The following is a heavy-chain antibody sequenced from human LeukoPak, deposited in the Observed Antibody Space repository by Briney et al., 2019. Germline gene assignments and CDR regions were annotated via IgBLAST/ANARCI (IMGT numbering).Heavy chain of an antibody. CDR2: ISSSDSTI. CDR1: GFTFSSYE. V-gene: IGHV3-48*03. CDR3: AKDVFASTAVAGDC. D-gene: IGHD6-19*01. J-gene: IGHJ4*02. Sequence: GGSLRLSCAASGFTFSSYEMHWVRQAPGKGLEWVSYISSSDSTIYYADSVKGRFTISRDNAKNTLYLQMNSLRAEDTAVYYCAKDVFASTAVAGDCWGQGTLVTVSS.